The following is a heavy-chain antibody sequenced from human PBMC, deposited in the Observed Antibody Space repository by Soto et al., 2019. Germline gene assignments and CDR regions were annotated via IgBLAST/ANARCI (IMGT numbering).Heavy chain of an antibody. CDR3: ARLGGSYAVPHFDY. V-gene: IGHV4-59*08. D-gene: IGHD1-26*01. Sequence: SSETPSLPCTAPGGSINHYYWTWIPQPPGKGLEWMGYIYYSGTTTNYNPSLKSRVTLSVDTSKNQFSLKLSSVTAADTAVYYCARLGGSYAVPHFDYWGQGTLVTVSS. CDR1: GGSINHYY. J-gene: IGHJ4*02. CDR2: IYYSGTT.